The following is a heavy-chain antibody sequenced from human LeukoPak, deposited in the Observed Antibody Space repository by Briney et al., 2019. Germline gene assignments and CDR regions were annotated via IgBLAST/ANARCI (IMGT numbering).Heavy chain of an antibody. J-gene: IGHJ3*02. Sequence: ASGKLSCKTFGYTFIAYYIHLGREAPGQGLGWMARIHPNSGVTKFAQKFQGRVTMSRDTSISTAYMELSGLTSDDTAVYYCARDRYYDSAGNNPGERALEIWGQGTIVTVSS. D-gene: IGHD3-22*01. V-gene: IGHV1-2*02. CDR1: GYTFIAYY. CDR2: IHPNSGVT. CDR3: ARDRYYDSAGNNPGERALEI.